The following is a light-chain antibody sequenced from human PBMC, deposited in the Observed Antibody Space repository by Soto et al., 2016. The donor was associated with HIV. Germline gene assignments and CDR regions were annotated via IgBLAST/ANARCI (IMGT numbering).Light chain of an antibody. CDR3: QVWDSHTDHYV. CDR1: NIASKS. CDR2: DDS. V-gene: IGLV3-21*03. J-gene: IGLJ1*01. Sequence: SYELSQPPSVSVAPGKTATITCGGDNIASKSVHWYQQKPGQAPVLVVYDDSQRPSGIPERFSGPNSGNTATLTINRVEAWDEADYYCQVWDSHTDHYVFGTGSMVTVL.